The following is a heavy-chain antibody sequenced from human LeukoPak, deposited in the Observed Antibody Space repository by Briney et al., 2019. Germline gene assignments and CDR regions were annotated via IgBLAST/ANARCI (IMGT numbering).Heavy chain of an antibody. Sequence: RASVKVSCKASGYTFTSYDINWVRQATGQGLEWMGWMNPNSGNTGYAQKLQGRVTMTRNTSISTAYMELSSLRSEDTAVYYCARGGAAAGSKYYYYYYYMEVWGKGTTVTVSS. CDR1: GYTFTSYD. V-gene: IGHV1-8*01. CDR2: MNPNSGNT. CDR3: ARGGAAAGSKYYYYYYYMEV. J-gene: IGHJ6*03. D-gene: IGHD6-13*01.